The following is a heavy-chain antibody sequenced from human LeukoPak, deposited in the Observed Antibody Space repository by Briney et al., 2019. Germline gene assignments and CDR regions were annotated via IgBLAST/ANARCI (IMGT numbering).Heavy chain of an antibody. Sequence: GGSLRLSCAASGFTFSTDSMNWVRQAPGEALEGASSICSAGSYRDYADSAKGRFTISRDDAKNSLYLQMNGRRAEDTAVYYCARYCSSSRCLYYYHMDVWGKGTTVTVSS. D-gene: IGHD2-2*01. J-gene: IGHJ6*03. CDR1: GFTFSTDS. V-gene: IGHV3-21*01. CDR2: ICSAGSYR. CDR3: ARYCSSSRCLYYYHMDV.